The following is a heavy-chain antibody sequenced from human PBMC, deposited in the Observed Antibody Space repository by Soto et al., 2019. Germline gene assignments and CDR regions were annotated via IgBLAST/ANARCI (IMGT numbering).Heavy chain of an antibody. CDR3: ARDEDGFDP. J-gene: IGHJ5*02. D-gene: IGHD2-15*01. V-gene: IGHV4-59*01. CDR1: GGSISSYY. Sequence: SETLSLTCTVSGGSISSYYWSWIRQPPGKGLEWIGYIYYSGSTNYNPSLKSRVTISVDTSKNQFSLKLSSVTAADTAVYYCARDEDGFDPWGQGTLVIVSS. CDR2: IYYSGST.